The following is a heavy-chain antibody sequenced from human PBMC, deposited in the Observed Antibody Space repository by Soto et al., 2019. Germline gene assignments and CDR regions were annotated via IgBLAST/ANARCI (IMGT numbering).Heavy chain of an antibody. Sequence: PSETLSLTCTVSGGSISSYYWSWIRQPQGKGQEWIGYIYYSGSTNYNPSLTSRVTISVDTSKNQFSLKLSSVTAADTAVYYCARDYYDKYYCGMDVWGQGTTVTVSS. J-gene: IGHJ6*02. CDR1: GGSISSYY. CDR3: ARDYYDKYYCGMDV. CDR2: IYYSGST. D-gene: IGHD3-22*01. V-gene: IGHV4-59*01.